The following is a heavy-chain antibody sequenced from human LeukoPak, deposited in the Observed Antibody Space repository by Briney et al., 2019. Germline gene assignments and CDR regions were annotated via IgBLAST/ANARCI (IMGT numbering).Heavy chain of an antibody. Sequence: GGSLRLSCAASGVTFSSYAMSWVRQAPGKGLEWVSAISGSGGSTYYADSVKGRFTISRDNSKNTLYLQMNSLRAEDTAVHYCAKEGYCSSTSCLPPYYYYYGMDVWGQGTTVTVSS. V-gene: IGHV3-23*01. CDR3: AKEGYCSSTSCLPPYYYYYGMDV. D-gene: IGHD2-2*01. CDR1: GVTFSSYA. J-gene: IGHJ6*02. CDR2: ISGSGGST.